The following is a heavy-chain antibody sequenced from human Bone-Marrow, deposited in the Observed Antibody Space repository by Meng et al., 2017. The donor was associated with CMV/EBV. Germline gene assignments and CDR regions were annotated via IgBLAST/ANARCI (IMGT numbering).Heavy chain of an antibody. V-gene: IGHV4-59*01. CDR2: IYYSGST. Sequence: SETLSLTCTVSGGSISRYYWSWIRQPPGKGLEYIGYIYYSGSTNYNPSLKSRVTISVDTSKNQFSLKLSSVTAADTAVYYCASIGGYQLLYRYMGGYYYYGMDVWGQGTTVTVSS. J-gene: IGHJ6*02. CDR3: ASIGGYQLLYRYMGGYYYYGMDV. D-gene: IGHD2-8*01. CDR1: GGSISRYY.